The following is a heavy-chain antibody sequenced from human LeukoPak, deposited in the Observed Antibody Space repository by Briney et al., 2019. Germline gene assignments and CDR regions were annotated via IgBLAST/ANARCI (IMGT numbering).Heavy chain of an antibody. D-gene: IGHD6-19*01. CDR2: ISDQGGST. CDR1: GFTFDIYA. Sequence: GGSLRLSCAASGFTFDIYAMHWVRQAPGKGLEYVSGISDQGGSTYYANSVKGRFTISRDNSKNTLYLQMGSLRAEDTAVYYCARADSTGWDDAFDYWGQGTLVTVSS. J-gene: IGHJ4*02. V-gene: IGHV3-64*01. CDR3: ARADSTGWDDAFDY.